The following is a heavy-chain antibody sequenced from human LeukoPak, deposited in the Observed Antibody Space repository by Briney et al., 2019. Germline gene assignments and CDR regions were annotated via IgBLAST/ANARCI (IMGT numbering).Heavy chain of an antibody. CDR3: AKDISSWYYFDY. J-gene: IGHJ4*02. CDR2: ISGSGGST. CDR1: GFTFSSYA. D-gene: IGHD6-13*01. V-gene: IGHV3-23*01. Sequence: GGSLRLSCAASGFTFSSYAMSWVRQAPGKGLEWDSAISGSGGSTYYADSVKGRFTISRDNSKNTLYLQMNSLRAEDTALYYCAKDISSWYYFDYWGQGTLVTVSS.